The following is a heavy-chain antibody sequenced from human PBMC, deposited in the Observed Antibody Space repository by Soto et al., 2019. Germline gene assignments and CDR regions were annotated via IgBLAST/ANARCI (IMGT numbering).Heavy chain of an antibody. CDR1: GYSFTSYW. CDR2: IYTGDSDT. CDR3: ATAVAGKYYYYGMDV. D-gene: IGHD6-19*01. Sequence: EVQLVQSGAEVKKPGESLKISCKGSGYSFTSYWIGWVRQMPGKGLEWMGIIYTGDSDTRYSPYFQGQVTISADKSISTAYLQWSSLKASDTAMYYCATAVAGKYYYYGMDVWGQGTTVTVSS. V-gene: IGHV5-51*01. J-gene: IGHJ6*02.